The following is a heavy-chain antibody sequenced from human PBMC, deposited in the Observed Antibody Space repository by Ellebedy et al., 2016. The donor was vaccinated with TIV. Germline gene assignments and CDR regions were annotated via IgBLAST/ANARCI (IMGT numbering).Heavy chain of an antibody. Sequence: ASVKVSXKASGGTFSSYAISWVRQAPGQGLEWMGGIIPIFGTANYAQKFQGRVTITADESTSTAYMELSSLRSEDTAVYYCARGGAVADPFDYWGQGTLVTVSS. V-gene: IGHV1-69*13. CDR2: IIPIFGTA. CDR1: GGTFSSYA. CDR3: ARGGAVADPFDY. D-gene: IGHD6-19*01. J-gene: IGHJ4*02.